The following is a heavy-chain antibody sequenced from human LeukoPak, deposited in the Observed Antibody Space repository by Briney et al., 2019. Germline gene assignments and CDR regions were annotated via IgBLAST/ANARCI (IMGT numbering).Heavy chain of an antibody. V-gene: IGHV3-30*18. CDR3: AKVRGYSKTYFDY. CDR2: ISYDGSNK. D-gene: IGHD5-12*01. CDR1: GFTFSSYG. J-gene: IGHJ4*02. Sequence: GGSLRLSCAASGFTFSSYGMHWVRQAPGKGLEWVAVISYDGSNKYYADSVKGRFTISRDNSKNTLYLQMNSLRAEDTAVYYCAKVRGYSKTYFDYWGQGTLVTVSS.